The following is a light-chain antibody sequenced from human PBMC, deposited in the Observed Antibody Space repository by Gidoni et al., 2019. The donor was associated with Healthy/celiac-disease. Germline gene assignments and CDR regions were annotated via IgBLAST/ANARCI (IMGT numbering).Light chain of an antibody. CDR3: QQSYSTLIT. J-gene: IGKJ5*01. CDR2: AAS. Sequence: DIQMTQSPSSLSASVGHRVTITCRASQSISSYLNWYQQKPGKAPKLLIYAASSLQSGVPSRFSGSGSGKDFTLTISSLQPEDFATYYCQQSYSTLITFGQGTRLEIK. V-gene: IGKV1-39*01. CDR1: QSISSY.